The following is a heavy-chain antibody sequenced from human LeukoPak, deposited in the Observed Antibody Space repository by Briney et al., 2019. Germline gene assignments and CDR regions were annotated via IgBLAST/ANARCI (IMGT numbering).Heavy chain of an antibody. CDR3: ARDGTRYSYGPSDY. CDR1: GYTFTSYG. J-gene: IGHJ4*02. Sequence: ASVKVSCKASGYTFTSYGISWVRQAPGQGLEWMGWISAYNSNTNYAQKLQGRVTMTTDTSTSTAYMELRSLRSDDTAVYYCARDGTRYSYGPSDYWGQGTLVTVSS. D-gene: IGHD5-18*01. CDR2: ISAYNSNT. V-gene: IGHV1-18*01.